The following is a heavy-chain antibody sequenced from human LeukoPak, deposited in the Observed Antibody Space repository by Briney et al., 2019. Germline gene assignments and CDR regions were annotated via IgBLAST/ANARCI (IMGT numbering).Heavy chain of an antibody. CDR1: GGSISSGGYY. CDR2: IYYSGST. V-gene: IGHV4-31*03. Sequence: SETLSLTCTVSGGSISSGGYYWSWIRQHPGKGLEWIGYIYYSGSTYYNPSLKSRVTISVDTSKNQFSLKLSSVTAADTAVYYCARSTRNRLYNWFDPWGQGTLVTVSS. D-gene: IGHD5/OR15-5a*01. J-gene: IGHJ5*02. CDR3: ARSTRNRLYNWFDP.